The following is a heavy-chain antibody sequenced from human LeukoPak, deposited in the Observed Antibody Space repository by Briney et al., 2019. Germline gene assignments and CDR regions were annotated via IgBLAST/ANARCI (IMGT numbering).Heavy chain of an antibody. J-gene: IGHJ4*02. Sequence: PGWSLRLSCAASGFTFSSCAMSWVRQAPGKGLEWLSGTSDGGGTTNYAVAVKGRFTISRDKSQNTLFLQMNSLRAEDTAVYYCAKSYGDYLGYFDSWGQGTLVTVSS. D-gene: IGHD4-17*01. V-gene: IGHV3-23*01. CDR2: TSDGGGTT. CDR3: AKSYGDYLGYFDS. CDR1: GFTFSSCA.